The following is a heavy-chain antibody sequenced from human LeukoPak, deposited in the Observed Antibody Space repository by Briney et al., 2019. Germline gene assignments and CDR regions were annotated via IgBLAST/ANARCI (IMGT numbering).Heavy chain of an antibody. CDR2: IRSKANSYAT. Sequence: GGSLRLSCAASGFTFSGSAMHWVRQASGKGLEWVGRIRSKANSYATAYAASVKGRFTTSRDDSKNTAYLQMNSLKTEDTAVYYCTRHTVTTVTWGQGTLVTVSS. CDR1: GFTFSGSA. V-gene: IGHV3-73*01. CDR3: TRHTVTTVT. D-gene: IGHD4-17*01. J-gene: IGHJ5*02.